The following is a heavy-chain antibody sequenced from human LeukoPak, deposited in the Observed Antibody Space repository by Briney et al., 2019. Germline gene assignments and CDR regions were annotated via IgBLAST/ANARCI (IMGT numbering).Heavy chain of an antibody. CDR3: ARTSQETLRFDY. CDR2: IIPIFGTA. V-gene: IGHV1-69*05. Sequence: GASVRVSCTASGYTFTSYGISWVRQAPGQGLEWMGGIIPIFGTANYAQKFQGRVTITTDESTSTAYMELSSLRSEDTAVYYCARTSQETLRFDYWGQGTLVTVSS. D-gene: IGHD5-24*01. J-gene: IGHJ4*02. CDR1: GYTFTSYG.